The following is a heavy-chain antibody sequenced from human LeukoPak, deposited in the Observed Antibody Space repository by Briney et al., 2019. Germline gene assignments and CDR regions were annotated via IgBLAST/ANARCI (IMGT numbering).Heavy chain of an antibody. D-gene: IGHD5-24*01. CDR3: TRPMATTGDYYYYYMDV. CDR1: GFTFSGSA. Sequence: GGSLRLSCAASGFTFSGSATHWVRQASGKGLEWVGRIRSKANSYATAYAASVKGRFTISRDDSKNTAYLQMNSLKTEDTAVYYCTRPMATTGDYYYYYMDVWGKGTTVTVSS. CDR2: IRSKANSYAT. V-gene: IGHV3-73*01. J-gene: IGHJ6*03.